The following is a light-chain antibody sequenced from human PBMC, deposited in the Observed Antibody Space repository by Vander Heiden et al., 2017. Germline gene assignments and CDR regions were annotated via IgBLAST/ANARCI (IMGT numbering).Light chain of an antibody. Sequence: QSVLTQPPSASGTPGQRVTIPCSGSSSNIGSRTVNWYQHLPGPSPNLLSYSNNQRPSGVPDRISASKSGTSASLAVSGLQSEDEADYYCSAWDNSLNAWVFGGGTKLTVL. J-gene: IGLJ3*02. V-gene: IGLV1-44*01. CDR3: SAWDNSLNAWV. CDR1: SSNIGSRT. CDR2: SNN.